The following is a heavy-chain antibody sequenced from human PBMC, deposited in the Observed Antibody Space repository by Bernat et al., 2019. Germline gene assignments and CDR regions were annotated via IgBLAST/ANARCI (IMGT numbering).Heavy chain of an antibody. V-gene: IGHV4-34*01. CDR1: GVSLSGYY. J-gene: IGHJ1*01. Sequence: QVQLQQWGAGLWKPSETLSLTCAVYGVSLSGYYWSWIRQSPGKGLEWIGEINHSGSTNYNPSLKSRVTISEDTSKNQFSLKLSSVTAADTAVYYCVREMLYCSGGSCYGGFFQHWGQGTLVTVST. D-gene: IGHD2-15*01. CDR2: INHSGST. CDR3: VREMLYCSGGSCYGGFFQH.